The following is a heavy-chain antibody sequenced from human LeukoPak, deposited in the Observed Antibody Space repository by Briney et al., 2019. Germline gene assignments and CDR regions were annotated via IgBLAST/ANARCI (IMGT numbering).Heavy chain of an antibody. D-gene: IGHD5-12*01. CDR3: AGDYGYLNFYY. CDR1: GFTFSSYW. Sequence: PGGSLRLSCAASGFTFSSYWMSWVRQAPGKGLEWVANIKQDGSEIHYVDSVKGRFTISRDNAKNSLFLQMNSLRAEDTGVYYCAGDYGYLNFYYWGQGSLVAVSS. CDR2: IKQDGSEI. J-gene: IGHJ4*02. V-gene: IGHV3-7*01.